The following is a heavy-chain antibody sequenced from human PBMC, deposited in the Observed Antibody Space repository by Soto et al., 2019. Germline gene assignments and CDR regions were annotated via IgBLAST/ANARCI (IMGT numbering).Heavy chain of an antibody. V-gene: IGHV3-48*01. Sequence: PGGSLRLSCAASGFTFSDYSMNWVRQAPGKGLEWVSYIRSSGNTIYYADSVRGRFTISRDSAKNSLYLQMNSLRVEDTAVYYCAREGSSRSYYYDYWGQGTLVTVSS. CDR3: AREGSSRSYYYDY. CDR1: GFTFSDYS. J-gene: IGHJ4*02. CDR2: IRSSGNTI. D-gene: IGHD6-13*01.